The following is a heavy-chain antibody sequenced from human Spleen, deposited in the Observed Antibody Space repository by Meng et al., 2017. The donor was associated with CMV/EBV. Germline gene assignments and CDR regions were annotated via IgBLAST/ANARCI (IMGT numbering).Heavy chain of an antibody. D-gene: IGHD6-6*01. J-gene: IGHJ5*02. CDR1: GFTFSSYS. V-gene: IGHV3-21*01. CDR2: ISNSSSYI. CDR3: ARDRQLVWFDP. Sequence: LSLTCAASGFTFSSYSINWVRQAPGKGLEWVSSISNSSSYIYYADSVKGRFTISRDNAKNSLYLQMNSLRAEDTAVYYCARDRQLVWFDPWGQGTLVTVS.